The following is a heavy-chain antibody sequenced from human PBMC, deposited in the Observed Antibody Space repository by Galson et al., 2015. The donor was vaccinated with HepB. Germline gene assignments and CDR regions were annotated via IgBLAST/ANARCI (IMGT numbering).Heavy chain of an antibody. CDR3: ARSNDYGDYYFEY. CDR1: GGTFSNYA. D-gene: IGHD4-17*01. V-gene: IGHV1-69*06. J-gene: IGHJ4*02. Sequence: SVKVSCKASGGTFSNYAISWVRQAPGQGLEYMGGIIPMFDSANYAQKFQGTVTITADKSTSTAYMELSSLRSEDTAVYYCARSNDYGDYYFEYWGQGTLVTVSS. CDR2: IIPMFDSA.